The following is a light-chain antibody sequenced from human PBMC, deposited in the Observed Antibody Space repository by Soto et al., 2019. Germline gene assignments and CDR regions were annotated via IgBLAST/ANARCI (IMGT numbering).Light chain of an antibody. CDR3: QVWDSSRDHVV. V-gene: IGLV3-21*02. Sequence: SYELTQPPSVSVAPGQTARITCEGNNIGSKSVHWYQQSPGQAPVLVVYSDSDRPSGTPERFSGSDSGNTATLTISGVEAGDEADYYCQVWDSSRDHVVFGGGTKLTVL. CDR1: NIGSKS. CDR2: SDS. J-gene: IGLJ2*01.